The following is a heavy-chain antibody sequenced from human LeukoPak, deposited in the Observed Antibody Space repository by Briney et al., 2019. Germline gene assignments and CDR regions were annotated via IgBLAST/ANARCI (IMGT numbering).Heavy chain of an antibody. Sequence: GGSLRLSCTASGFTFSSYSMNWVRQAPGKGLEWVSYISSSSSTIYYADSVKGRFTISRDNAKNSLYLQMNSLRAEDTAVYYCARGTRGTGSLYSNWFDPWGQGTLVTVSS. CDR1: GFTFSSYS. CDR3: ARGTRGTGSLYSNWFDP. V-gene: IGHV3-48*04. CDR2: ISSSSSTI. J-gene: IGHJ5*02. D-gene: IGHD1-1*01.